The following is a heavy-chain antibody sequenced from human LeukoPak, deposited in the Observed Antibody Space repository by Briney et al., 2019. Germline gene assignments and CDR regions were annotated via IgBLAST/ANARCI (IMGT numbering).Heavy chain of an antibody. CDR1: GGSFSGYY. J-gene: IGHJ2*01. Sequence: PSETLSLTCAVYGGSFSGYYWSWIRQPPGKGLEWIGEINHSGSTNYNPSLKSRVTISVDTSKNQFSLKLSSVTAADTAVYYCARGGYSYGSSHWYFDLWGRGTLVTVSS. CDR2: INHSGST. D-gene: IGHD5-18*01. CDR3: ARGGYSYGSSHWYFDL. V-gene: IGHV4-34*01.